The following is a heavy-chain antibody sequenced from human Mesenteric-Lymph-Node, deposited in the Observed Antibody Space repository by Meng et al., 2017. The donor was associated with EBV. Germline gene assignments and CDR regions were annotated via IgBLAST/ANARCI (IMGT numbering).Heavy chain of an antibody. J-gene: IGHJ4*02. CDR2: ISYDGSNK. CDR3: AKGHYGDPDY. V-gene: IGHV3-30*04. Sequence: GRRVEAGGGVVQLGMSRRLSVAGSGFRFSEDAMHWVRKAPGKGLEWVALISYDGSNKYYADSVKGRFTISRDNSKNTLYLQMNSLRVEDTAVYYCAKGHYGDPDYWGQGTLVTISS. CDR1: GFRFSEDA. D-gene: IGHD4-17*01.